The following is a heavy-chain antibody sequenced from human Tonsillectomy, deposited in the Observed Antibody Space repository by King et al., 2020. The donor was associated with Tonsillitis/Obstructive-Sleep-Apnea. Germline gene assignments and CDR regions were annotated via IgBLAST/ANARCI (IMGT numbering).Heavy chain of an antibody. CDR3: ARDDTVGRYIDS. CDR2: INPSSGVT. J-gene: IGHJ4*02. V-gene: IGHV1-46*01. Sequence: QLVQSGAEVKTPGASVKVSCKASGYTFTRYYIHWVRQARGQGLEWMGIINPSSGVTTYGQKFQGRVSMTTDTSASTVYLHLSSLRSEDTAVYYCARDDTVGRYIDSWGQGTLVTVSS. D-gene: IGHD1-14*01. CDR1: GYTFTRYY.